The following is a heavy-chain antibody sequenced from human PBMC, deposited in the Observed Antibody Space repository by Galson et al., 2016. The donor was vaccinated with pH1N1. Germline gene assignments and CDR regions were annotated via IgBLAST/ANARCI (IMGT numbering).Heavy chain of an antibody. D-gene: IGHD6-13*01. J-gene: IGHJ3*01. V-gene: IGHV4-59*01. CDR3: AREFYRSRMYGFDV. CDR1: GDSISNYY. Sequence: TLSLTCTVSGDSISNYYWSWIRQPPGKGLEWIGYTFYTGTTTNYNPSFESRVSMSIDTSRTQFSLKMTSVTTADTAVYYCAREFYRSRMYGFDVWGQGTMVTVSS. CDR2: TFYTGTTT.